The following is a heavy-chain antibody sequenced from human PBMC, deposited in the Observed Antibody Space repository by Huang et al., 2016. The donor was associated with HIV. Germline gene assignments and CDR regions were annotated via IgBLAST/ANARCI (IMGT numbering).Heavy chain of an antibody. CDR3: ARWGYGGYDPLFDY. CDR2: SPRSGNSI. Sequence: VHLVESGGDLVKPGGSLRLSCVASGFTFSDYYLRCIRQGPVKGLEWVSYSPRSGNSIYYADSVKGRFTISRDNAKNSLYLQMHSLRAEDTAVYYCARWGYGGYDPLFDYWGQGTLVTVSS. J-gene: IGHJ4*02. D-gene: IGHD5-12*01. V-gene: IGHV3-11*04. CDR1: GFTFSDYY.